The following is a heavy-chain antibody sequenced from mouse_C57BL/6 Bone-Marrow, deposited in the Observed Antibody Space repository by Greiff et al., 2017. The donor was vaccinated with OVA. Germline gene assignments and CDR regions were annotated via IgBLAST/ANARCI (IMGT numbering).Heavy chain of an antibody. J-gene: IGHJ2*01. Sequence: QVQLQQSGAELVKPGASVKLSCKASGYTSTSYWMHWVKQRPGQGLEWIGMIHPNSGSTNYNEKFKSKATLTVDKSSSTAYMQLSSLTSEDSAVYYCARLDMYYFDYWGQGTTLTVSS. CDR1: GYTSTSYW. CDR2: IHPNSGST. CDR3: ARLDMYYFDY. V-gene: IGHV1-64*01.